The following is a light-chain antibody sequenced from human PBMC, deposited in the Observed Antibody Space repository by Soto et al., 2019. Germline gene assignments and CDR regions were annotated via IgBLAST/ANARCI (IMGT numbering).Light chain of an antibody. V-gene: IGKV3-15*01. J-gene: IGKJ1*01. Sequence: EIVMTQSPATLSVSPGERATLSCRASQSVSINLAWYQQKPGQAPRLLVYGASTRASGVPARFSGSGSGTEFTLTISSLQYEDFAAYYCQQYNNWPPTFGQGTKVEIK. CDR2: GAS. CDR3: QQYNNWPPT. CDR1: QSVSIN.